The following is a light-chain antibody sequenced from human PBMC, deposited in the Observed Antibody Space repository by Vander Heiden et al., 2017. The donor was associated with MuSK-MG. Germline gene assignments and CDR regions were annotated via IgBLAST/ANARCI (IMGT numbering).Light chain of an antibody. Sequence: SYEVTQAPSVSVSPGQTAIITCSGQKLGDKYVSWYQQMAGQSPILVMYRDDKRPAGIPGRFSGSNSGNTATLTISGTQALDEADYYCQAGDSDTAVVFGGGTKLTVL. V-gene: IGLV3-1*01. CDR3: QAGDSDTAVV. J-gene: IGLJ2*01. CDR1: KLGDKY. CDR2: RDD.